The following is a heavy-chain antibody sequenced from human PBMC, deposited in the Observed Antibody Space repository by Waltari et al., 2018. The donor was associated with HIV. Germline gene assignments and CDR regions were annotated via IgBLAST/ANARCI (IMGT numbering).Heavy chain of an antibody. CDR3: ATGIEESRTMVRGVHEVAHAFDI. D-gene: IGHD3-10*01. CDR1: GYSFTSYW. CDR2: ICPGASDT. Sequence: EVQLVQSGAEVKKPGESLKISCKGSGYSFTSYWIGWVRQMLGKGLEWMGIICPGASDTSYSPSFQGQVTISASKSISTAYLQWSSLKASDTAMYYCATGIEESRTMVRGVHEVAHAFDIWGQGTMVTVSS. J-gene: IGHJ3*02. V-gene: IGHV5-51*01.